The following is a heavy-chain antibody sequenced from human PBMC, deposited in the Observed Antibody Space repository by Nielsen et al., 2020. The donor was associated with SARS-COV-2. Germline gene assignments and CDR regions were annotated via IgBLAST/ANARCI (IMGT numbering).Heavy chain of an antibody. J-gene: IGHJ4*02. CDR2: INHSGST. CDR3: ARLCSGGSCPFDY. Sequence: SETLSLTCAVYGGSFSGYYWSWIRQPPGKGLEWIGEINHSGSTNYNPSLKSRVTISVDTSKNQFSLKLSSVTAADTAVYYCARLCSGGSCPFDYWGQGTLVTVSS. CDR1: GGSFSGYY. V-gene: IGHV4-34*01. D-gene: IGHD2-15*01.